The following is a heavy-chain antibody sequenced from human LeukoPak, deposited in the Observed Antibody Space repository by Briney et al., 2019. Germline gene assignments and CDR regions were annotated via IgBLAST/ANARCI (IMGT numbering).Heavy chain of an antibody. CDR2: IYYSGST. CDR1: GGSISSGGYY. D-gene: IGHD2-15*01. J-gene: IGHJ5*02. CDR3: ARGGPRYCSGGSCFGWFDP. Sequence: SQTLSLTCTVSGGSISSGGYYWSWIRQHPGKGLEWIGYIYYSGSTYYNPSLKSRVTISVDTSKNQFPLKLSSVTAADTAVYYCARGGPRYCSGGSCFGWFDPWGQGTLVTVSS. V-gene: IGHV4-31*03.